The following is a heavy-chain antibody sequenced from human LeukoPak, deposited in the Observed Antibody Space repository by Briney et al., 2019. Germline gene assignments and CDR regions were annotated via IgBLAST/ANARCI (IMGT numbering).Heavy chain of an antibody. D-gene: IGHD2/OR15-2a*01. CDR1: GFRFTNYW. J-gene: IGHJ4*02. Sequence: GGSLRLSCAAFGFRFTNYWMGWVRQAPGKGPEWVANIGKDGSGKTYLDSVKGRFTISRDNAKNSVSLQMSSLTVEDTALYYCVRDRDFYAIDYWGQGTLVTVSS. CDR3: VRDRDFYAIDY. CDR2: IGKDGSGK. V-gene: IGHV3-7*01.